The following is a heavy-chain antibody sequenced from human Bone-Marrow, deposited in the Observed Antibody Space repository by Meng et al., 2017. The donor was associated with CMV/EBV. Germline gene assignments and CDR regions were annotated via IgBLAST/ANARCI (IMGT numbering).Heavy chain of an antibody. D-gene: IGHD3-3*01. CDR2: IYYSGST. CDR1: GFTFSNAW. V-gene: IGHV4-39*01. CDR3: VRHFWSGYYIGYYYYGMDV. Sequence: GSLRLSCTASGFTFSNAWLSWVRQAPGKGLEWVGSIYYSGSTYYNPSLKSRVTISVDTSKNQFSLKLSSVTAADTAVYYCVRHFWSGYYIGYYYYGMDVWGQGTTVTVSS. J-gene: IGHJ6*02.